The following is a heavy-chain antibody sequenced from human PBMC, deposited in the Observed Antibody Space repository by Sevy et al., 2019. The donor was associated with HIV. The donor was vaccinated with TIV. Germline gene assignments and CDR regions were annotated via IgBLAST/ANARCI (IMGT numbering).Heavy chain of an antibody. J-gene: IGHJ3*02. CDR1: GFTFSSYA. Sequence: GGSLRLSCAASGFTFSSYAMHWVRQAPGKGLEWVAVISYDGSDKYYADSVKGRFTISRDNSKNSLYLQMNSLRAEDTAVYYCARDRGTAISNAFDIWGQGTMVTVSS. D-gene: IGHD2-21*02. CDR2: ISYDGSDK. CDR3: ARDRGTAISNAFDI. V-gene: IGHV3-30*03.